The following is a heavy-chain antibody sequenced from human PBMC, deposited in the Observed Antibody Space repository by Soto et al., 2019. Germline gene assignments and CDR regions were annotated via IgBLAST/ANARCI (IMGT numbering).Heavy chain of an antibody. CDR1: GFTFSSYG. V-gene: IGHV3-30*18. Sequence: PGGSLRLSCAASGFTFSSYGMHWVRQAPGKGLEWVAVISYDGSNKYYADSVKGRFTISRDNSKNTLYLQMNSLRAEDTAVYYCAKESRIVVVASAFDIWGQGTMVTVSS. CDR2: ISYDGSNK. CDR3: AKESRIVVVASAFDI. D-gene: IGHD3-22*01. J-gene: IGHJ3*02.